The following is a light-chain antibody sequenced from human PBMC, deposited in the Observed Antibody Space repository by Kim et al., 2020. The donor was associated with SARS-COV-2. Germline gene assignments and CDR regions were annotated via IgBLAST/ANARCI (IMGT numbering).Light chain of an antibody. CDR1: SSNIETKT. J-gene: IGLJ3*02. Sequence: RVTISCSGSSSNIETKTLNCHRQLPGTAPKLLIYSNNQRPPGVPERFSGSKSGTSASLAISGLQSEDEADYYCAAWDDSLNGHWVFGGGTKLTVL. V-gene: IGLV1-44*01. CDR3: AAWDDSLNGHWV. CDR2: SNN.